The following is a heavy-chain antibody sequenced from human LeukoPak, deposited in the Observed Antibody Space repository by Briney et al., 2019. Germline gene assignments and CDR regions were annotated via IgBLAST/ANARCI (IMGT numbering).Heavy chain of an antibody. Sequence: GGSLKISFKGSGYSLPTYWIGWVRPMPGKGLAWMGIVYPGDSDTRYSPSFQGQVTISADKSISTAYLQWSSLKASDTAMYYCARLDGFDIWGQGTMVTVSS. V-gene: IGHV5-51*01. CDR3: ARLDGFDI. CDR2: VYPGDSDT. J-gene: IGHJ3*02. CDR1: GYSLPTYW.